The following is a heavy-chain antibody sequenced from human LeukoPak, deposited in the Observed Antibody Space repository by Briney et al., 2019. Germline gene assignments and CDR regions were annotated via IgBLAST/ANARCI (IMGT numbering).Heavy chain of an antibody. V-gene: IGHV3-23*01. CDR2: ISGSGGST. Sequence: GGSLRLSCAASGFTFSSYAMSWVRQAPGKGLEWVSVISGSGGSTYYRDSVKGRFTISRDNSKSTLYLQMNSLTAGDTAVYFCAKDGTTTVTFDYWGQGTLVTVSS. CDR3: AKDGTTTVTFDY. J-gene: IGHJ4*02. D-gene: IGHD4-11*01. CDR1: GFTFSSYA.